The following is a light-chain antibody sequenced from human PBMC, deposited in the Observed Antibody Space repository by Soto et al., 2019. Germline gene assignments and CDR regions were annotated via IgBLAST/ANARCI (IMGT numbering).Light chain of an antibody. J-gene: IGKJ5*01. V-gene: IGKV3-15*01. CDR1: QGIGDT. CDR3: QQHNDWFSIT. CDR2: DTS. Sequence: EIIMTQSPATLSATPREGATLTCRASQGIGDTLAWYQHKPGQTPRLLIYDTSTRATGVPARFSGSGSGTEFTLTIRSLQSEDLGVYYCQQHNDWFSITVGQGIRLEI.